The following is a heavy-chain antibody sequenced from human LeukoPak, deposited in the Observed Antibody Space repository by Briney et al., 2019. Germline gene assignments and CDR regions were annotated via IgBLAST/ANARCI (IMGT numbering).Heavy chain of an antibody. Sequence: PSETLSLTCTVSGGSISGYYWSWLRQPPGKGLEWMGYIYYSGSTNYNPSLKSRVTMSVDTSKNQFSLKLSSVTAADTAVYYCARGVFYYDTSGRGYYFDYWGQGTLVTVSS. CDR2: IYYSGST. J-gene: IGHJ4*02. D-gene: IGHD3-22*01. CDR1: GGSISGYY. V-gene: IGHV4-59*12. CDR3: ARGVFYYDTSGRGYYFDY.